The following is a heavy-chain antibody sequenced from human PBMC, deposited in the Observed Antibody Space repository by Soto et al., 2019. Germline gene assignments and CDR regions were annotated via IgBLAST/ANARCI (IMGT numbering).Heavy chain of an antibody. Sequence: PGGSLRLSCAASGITFSSYGMHWVRQAPGKGLEWVAVISYDGSNKYYADSVKGRFTISRDNSKNTLYLQMNSLRAEDTAVYYCAKVPQRTIFGVVPMDVWGKETRGTVSS. CDR2: ISYDGSNK. D-gene: IGHD3-3*01. CDR3: AKVPQRTIFGVVPMDV. J-gene: IGHJ6*03. CDR1: GITFSSYG. V-gene: IGHV3-30*18.